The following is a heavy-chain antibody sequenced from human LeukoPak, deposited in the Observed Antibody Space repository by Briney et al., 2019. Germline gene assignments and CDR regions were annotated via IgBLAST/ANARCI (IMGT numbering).Heavy chain of an antibody. Sequence: ASVKVSCKVSGNTLTELSMHWVRQTPEKGFEWMGGLDPEDGETIYAQKFQGRVTMTEDTSTDTAYMELISLRSDDTAVYYCARFQASEFRGFDHWGQGTLITVSS. D-gene: IGHD3-10*01. CDR3: ARFQASEFRGFDH. CDR2: LDPEDGET. CDR1: GNTLTELS. J-gene: IGHJ4*02. V-gene: IGHV1-24*01.